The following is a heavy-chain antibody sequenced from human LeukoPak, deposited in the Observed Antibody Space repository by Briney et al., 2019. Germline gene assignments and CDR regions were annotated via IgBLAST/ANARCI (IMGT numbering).Heavy chain of an antibody. D-gene: IGHD5-18*01. CDR1: GYSISSGYY. Sequence: KPSQTLSLTCTVSGYSISSGYYWGWIRQPPGKGLEWLGSIYDSASNYYNLSLKNRVTISVDTSKNRFSLKLSSVTAADTAVYYCASAQGGIQLWSAFDYWGQGTLVTVSS. V-gene: IGHV4-38-2*02. CDR2: IYDSASN. CDR3: ASAQGGIQLWSAFDY. J-gene: IGHJ4*02.